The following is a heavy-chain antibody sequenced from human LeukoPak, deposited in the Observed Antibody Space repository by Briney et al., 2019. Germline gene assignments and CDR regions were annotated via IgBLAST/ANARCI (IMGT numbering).Heavy chain of an antibody. CDR3: ASILPWLRPF. V-gene: IGHV4-61*01. D-gene: IGHD5-12*01. CDR2: IYYSGSA. CDR1: GGSVSGGSVNNYY. J-gene: IGHJ4*02. Sequence: SETLSLTCTVSGGSVSGGSVNNYYWNWIRQAPGKGLEWIGYIYYSGSANYNPSLKSRVTISVDTSKNQFSLKLSSVTAADTAVYYCASILPWLRPFWGQGTLVTVSS.